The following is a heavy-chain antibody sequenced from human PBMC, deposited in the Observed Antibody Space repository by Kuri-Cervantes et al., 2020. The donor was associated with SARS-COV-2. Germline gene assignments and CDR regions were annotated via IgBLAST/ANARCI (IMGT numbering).Heavy chain of an antibody. V-gene: IGHV3-30-3*01. D-gene: IGHD3-10*01. CDR2: ISYDGSNK. CDR1: GFTFSSYA. J-gene: IGHJ4*02. Sequence: GESLKISCAASGFTFSSYAMHWVRQAPGKGLEWVAVISYDGSNKYYADSVKGRFTISRDNSKNTLYLQMNSLRAEDTAVYYCARYFRDHVLLWFGELNEPFDYWGQGTLVTVSS. CDR3: ARYFRDHVLLWFGELNEPFDY.